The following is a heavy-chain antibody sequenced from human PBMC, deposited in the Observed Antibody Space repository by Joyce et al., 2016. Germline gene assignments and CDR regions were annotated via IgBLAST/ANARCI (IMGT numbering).Heavy chain of an antibody. CDR2: IYYSGNN. CDR3: ARFRGGTYVERYFDY. Sequence: QVQLQESGPGLVKPSEPLSLTCTVSGGSISGYSWSWIRQPPGKGLEWIGYIYYSGNNNYNPSLMSRVTMSVDMSKNQFSLNLNSVTAADTAVYFCARFRGGTYVERYFDYWGQGTLVTVSS. J-gene: IGHJ4*02. CDR1: GGSISGYS. D-gene: IGHD3-16*01. V-gene: IGHV4-59*01.